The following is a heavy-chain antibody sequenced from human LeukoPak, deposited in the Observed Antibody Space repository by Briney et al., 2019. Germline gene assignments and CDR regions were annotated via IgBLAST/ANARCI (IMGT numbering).Heavy chain of an antibody. CDR3: ARGISGSYRYDAFDI. J-gene: IGHJ3*02. CDR2: IYASGST. V-gene: IGHV4-4*07. CDR1: GGSISSYY. D-gene: IGHD3-16*02. Sequence: XETLSLTCTVSGGSISSYYWSWIRQPAGKGLEWIGRIYASGSTNYNPSLKSRVTMSVDTSKNQFSLKLSSVTAADTAVYYCARGISGSYRYDAFDIWGQGTMVTVCS.